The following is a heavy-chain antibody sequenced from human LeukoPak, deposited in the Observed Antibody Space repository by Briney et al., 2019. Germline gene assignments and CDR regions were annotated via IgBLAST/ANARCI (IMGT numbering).Heavy chain of an antibody. V-gene: IGHV3-33*06. CDR2: IWYDGSNK. Sequence: GGSLRLSCAASGFTFSSYGMHWVRQAPGKGLEWVAVIWYDGSNKYYADSVKGRFTISRDNSKNTLYLQMNSLRAEDTAVYYCAKNPDYLGTKDFDYWGQGTLVTVSS. CDR1: GFTFSSYG. D-gene: IGHD3-10*01. J-gene: IGHJ4*02. CDR3: AKNPDYLGTKDFDY.